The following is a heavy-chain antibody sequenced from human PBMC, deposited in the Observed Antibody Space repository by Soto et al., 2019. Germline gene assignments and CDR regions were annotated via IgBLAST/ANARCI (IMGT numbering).Heavy chain of an antibody. D-gene: IGHD1-7*01. CDR3: TSHYITGTTLQIDAFDI. CDR2: IRSKANSYAT. V-gene: IGHV3-73*01. J-gene: IGHJ3*02. Sequence: GGSLRLSCAASGFTFSGSAMHWVRQASGKGLEWVGRIRSKANSYATAYAASVKGRFTISRDDSKNTAYLQMNSLKTEDTAVYYCTSHYITGTTLQIDAFDIWGQGTMVTVSS. CDR1: GFTFSGSA.